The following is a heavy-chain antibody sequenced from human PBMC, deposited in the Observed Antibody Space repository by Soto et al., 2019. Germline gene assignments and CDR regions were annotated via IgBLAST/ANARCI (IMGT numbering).Heavy chain of an antibody. Sequence: GGSLRLSCAASGFTFSSYSMNWVRQAPGKGLEWVSYISSSSSTIYYADSVKGRFTISRDNAKNSLYLQMNSLRAEDTAVYYCARDPLNQFLEWFTNYYMDVWGKGNTVTVSS. D-gene: IGHD3-3*01. J-gene: IGHJ6*03. CDR1: GFTFSSYS. CDR2: ISSSSSTI. V-gene: IGHV3-48*01. CDR3: ARDPLNQFLEWFTNYYMDV.